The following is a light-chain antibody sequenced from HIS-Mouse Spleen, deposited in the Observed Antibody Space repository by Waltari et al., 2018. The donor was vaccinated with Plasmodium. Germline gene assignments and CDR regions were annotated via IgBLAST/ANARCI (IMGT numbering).Light chain of an antibody. V-gene: IGLV3-19*01. CDR3: NSRDSSGNHLV. CDR2: GKN. CDR1: SPRSYY. Sequence: SSELTQDPAVSVALGPTVRITCQGDSPRSYYASWYQQKPGQAPVLVIYGKNNRPPGIPDRFSGSSSGNTASLTITGAQAEDEADYYCNSRDSSGNHLVFGGGTKLTVL. J-gene: IGLJ2*01.